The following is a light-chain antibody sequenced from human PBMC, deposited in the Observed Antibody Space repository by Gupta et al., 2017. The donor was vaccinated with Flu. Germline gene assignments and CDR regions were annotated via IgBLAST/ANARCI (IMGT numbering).Light chain of an antibody. CDR2: EES. CDR3: QQYGSLSPLT. V-gene: IGKV3-20*01. J-gene: IGKJ4*01. CDR1: QGVMGTL. Sequence: TLLLSPVERSSLTCWGSQGVMGTLLAWYQQKPGQAPKLLIYEESSRDTGVPERFSGSGSGAEFTLTISRLEHEDFGGYYCQQYGSLSPLTFGGGTKVEIK.